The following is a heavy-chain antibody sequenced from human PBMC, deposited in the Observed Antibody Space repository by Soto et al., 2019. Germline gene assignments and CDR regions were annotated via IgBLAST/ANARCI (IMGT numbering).Heavy chain of an antibody. J-gene: IGHJ6*02. V-gene: IGHV3-33*08. D-gene: IGHD5-18*01. Sequence: GGSXRLXXAASGFTFSXXSXXXVXXAPGXXLEWVAVIRYDGSNKYYADSVKGRFTISRDNSKNTLYLQMNSLRAEDTAVYYCARDGYSYGYSYYYGMDVWGQGTTVTVSS. CDR3: ARDGYSYGYSYYYGMDV. CDR1: GFTFSXXS. CDR2: IRYDGSNK.